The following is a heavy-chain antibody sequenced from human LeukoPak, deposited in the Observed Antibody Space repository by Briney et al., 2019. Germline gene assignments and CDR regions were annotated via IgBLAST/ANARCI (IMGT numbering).Heavy chain of an antibody. Sequence: GASVKVSCKASGYTFTRYYMHWVRQAPGQGLEWMGIINPSGGSTSHAQKFQGRVTITADKSTSTAYMELSSLRSEDTAVYYCARAKDHNPHLLDYWGQGTLVTVSS. J-gene: IGHJ4*02. CDR1: GYTFTRYY. D-gene: IGHD1-14*01. CDR2: INPSGGST. CDR3: ARAKDHNPHLLDY. V-gene: IGHV1-46*01.